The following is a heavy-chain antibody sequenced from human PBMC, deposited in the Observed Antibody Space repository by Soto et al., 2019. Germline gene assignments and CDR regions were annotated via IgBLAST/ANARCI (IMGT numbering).Heavy chain of an antibody. CDR3: ARADIPELVTPFDY. D-gene: IGHD6-6*01. CDR2: IWYDGSNK. V-gene: IGHV3-33*01. CDR1: GFTFSSYG. Sequence: PGGSLRLSCAASGFTFSSYGMHWVRQTPGKGLEWVAVIWYDGSNKYYADSVKGRFTISRDNSKNTLYLQMNSLRAEDTAVYYCARADIPELVTPFDYWGQGTLVTVSS. J-gene: IGHJ4*02.